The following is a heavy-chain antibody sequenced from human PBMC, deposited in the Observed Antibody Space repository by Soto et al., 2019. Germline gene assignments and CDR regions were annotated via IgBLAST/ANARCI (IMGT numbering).Heavy chain of an antibody. CDR3: TTDWGRVVVAASYYYYGMDV. CDR2: IKSKTDGGTT. V-gene: IGHV3-15*07. J-gene: IGHJ6*02. CDR1: GFTFSNAW. D-gene: IGHD2-15*01. Sequence: EVQLVESGGGLVKPGGSLRLSCAASGFTFSNAWMNWVRQAPGKGLEWVGRIKSKTDGGTTDYAAPVKGRFTISRDDSKNTLYLQMNSLKTEDTAVYYCTTDWGRVVVAASYYYYGMDVWGQGTTVTVSS.